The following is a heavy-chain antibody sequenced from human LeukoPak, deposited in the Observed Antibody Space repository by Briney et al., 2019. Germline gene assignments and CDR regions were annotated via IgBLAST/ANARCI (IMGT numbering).Heavy chain of an antibody. J-gene: IGHJ6*02. D-gene: IGHD1-7*01. V-gene: IGHV4-30-4*01. CDR3: ARSTTYYGMDV. CDR1: GGSISSGDYY. Sequence: SETLSLTCTVSGGSISSGDYYWSWIRQPPGKGLEWIGYIYYSGSTYYNPSLKSRVTISVDTSKNQFSLKLSSVTAADTAVYYCARSTTYYGMDVWGQGTTVTVSS. CDR2: IYYSGST.